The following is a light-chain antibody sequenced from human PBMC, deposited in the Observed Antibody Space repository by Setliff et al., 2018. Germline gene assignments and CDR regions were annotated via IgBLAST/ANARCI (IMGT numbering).Light chain of an antibody. CDR1: SSNIGGGYD. CDR3: QSYDSSLISDV. V-gene: IGLV1-40*01. CDR2: DNS. J-gene: IGLJ1*01. Sequence: QSALTQPPSVSGAPGQRVTISCTGSSSNIGGGYDVHWYQQLPGITPKLLIYDNSSRPSGVPDRFSGSNSGTAATLAITGLQAEDEADYYCQSYDSSLISDVFGPGTKGTVL.